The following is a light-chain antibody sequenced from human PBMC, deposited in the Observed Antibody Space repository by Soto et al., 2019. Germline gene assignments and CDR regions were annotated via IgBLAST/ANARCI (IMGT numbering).Light chain of an antibody. CDR2: EVS. CDR3: SSYTSSTTLYV. CDR1: SSDVGAYNY. V-gene: IGLV2-14*01. Sequence: QSVLTQPASVSGSPGQSITISCTGTSSDVGAYNYVSWYQQHPGKAPKLMIYEVSYRPSGVSDRFSGSRSGNTASLTISGLQAEDEADYYCSSYTSSTTLYVFGTGTKSPS. J-gene: IGLJ1*01.